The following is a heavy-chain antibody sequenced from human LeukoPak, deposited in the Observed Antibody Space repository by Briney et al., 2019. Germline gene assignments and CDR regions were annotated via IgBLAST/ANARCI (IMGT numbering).Heavy chain of an antibody. CDR1: GFTFDDYA. CDR3: AKGITMVRGVKDALDI. V-gene: IGHV3-9*01. Sequence: GGSLRLSCAASGFTFDDYAMHWVRQAPGKGLEWVSGISWNSGSIGYADSVKGRFTISRDNAKNSLYLQMNSLRAEDTALYYCAKGITMVRGVKDALDIWGQGTMVTVSS. J-gene: IGHJ3*02. D-gene: IGHD3-10*01. CDR2: ISWNSGSI.